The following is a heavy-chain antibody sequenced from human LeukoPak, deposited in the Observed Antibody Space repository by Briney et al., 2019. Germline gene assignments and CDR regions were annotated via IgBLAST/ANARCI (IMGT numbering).Heavy chain of an antibody. D-gene: IGHD3-22*01. V-gene: IGHV1-69*04. CDR1: GGTFSSYA. Sequence: SVKVSCKASGGTFSSYAISWVRQAPGQGLEWMGRIIPILGIANYAQKFQGRVTITADKSTSTAYMELSSLRSEDTAVYYCAYYDSSGYYYPDAEYFQHWGQGTLVTVSS. CDR2: IIPILGIA. J-gene: IGHJ1*01. CDR3: AYYDSSGYYYPDAEYFQH.